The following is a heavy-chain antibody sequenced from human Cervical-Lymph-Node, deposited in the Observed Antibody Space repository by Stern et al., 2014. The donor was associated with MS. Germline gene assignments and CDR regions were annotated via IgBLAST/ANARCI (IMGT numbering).Heavy chain of an antibody. V-gene: IGHV1-69*01. CDR2: SIPIFGTA. CDR1: GGTFSSYA. Sequence: AQLVESGAEVKKPGYSVKVSCKASGGTFSSYAISWVRQAPGQGLEWMGGSIPIFGTANYAQKFQGRVTITADETTSTAYMELSSLRSEDTAVYYCARGELKEGLVRGMDVWGQGTTVTVSS. J-gene: IGHJ6*02. D-gene: IGHD1-26*01. CDR3: ARGELKEGLVRGMDV.